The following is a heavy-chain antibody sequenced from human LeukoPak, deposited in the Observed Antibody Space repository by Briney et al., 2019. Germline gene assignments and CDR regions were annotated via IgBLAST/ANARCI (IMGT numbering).Heavy chain of an antibody. Sequence: SETLSLTCTVSGGSISSSTYYWGWIRRPPGKGLEWIGSIYYSGSTYYNPSLKSRVTVSVDTSKNQFSLKLTSVTAADTAVYYCARLGIGVVPSAMLGDYYFDYWGQGTLVTVSS. V-gene: IGHV4-39*01. CDR1: GGSISSSTYY. D-gene: IGHD2-2*01. CDR2: IYYSGST. J-gene: IGHJ4*02. CDR3: ARLGIGVVPSAMLGDYYFDY.